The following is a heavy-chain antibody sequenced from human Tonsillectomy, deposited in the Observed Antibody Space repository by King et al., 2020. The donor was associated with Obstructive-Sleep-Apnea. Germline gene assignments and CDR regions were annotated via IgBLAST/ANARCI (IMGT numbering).Heavy chain of an antibody. CDR3: VSRFGVVSVFDY. J-gene: IGHJ4*02. CDR2: ISYDGSNK. Sequence: VQLVESGGGVVQPGRSLRLSCAASGFTFSSYAMHWVRQAPGKGLEWVAVISYDGSNKYYADSVKGRFTISRDNSKNTLYLQMNSLRAEDTAVYYCVSRFGVVSVFDYWGQGTLVTVSS. CDR1: GFTFSSYA. V-gene: IGHV3-30*04. D-gene: IGHD3-3*01.